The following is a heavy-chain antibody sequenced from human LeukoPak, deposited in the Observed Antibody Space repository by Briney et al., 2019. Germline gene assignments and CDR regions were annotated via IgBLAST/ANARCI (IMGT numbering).Heavy chain of an antibody. Sequence: SETLSLTCTVSGGSISSGGYYWSWIRRHPGKGLEWIGYIYYSGGTYYNPSLKSRVTISVDTSKNQFSLKLSSVTAADTAVYYCARNGYSGYVDYWGQGTLVTVSS. J-gene: IGHJ4*02. CDR2: IYYSGGT. CDR3: ARNGYSGYVDY. V-gene: IGHV4-31*03. CDR1: GGSISSGGYY. D-gene: IGHD1-26*01.